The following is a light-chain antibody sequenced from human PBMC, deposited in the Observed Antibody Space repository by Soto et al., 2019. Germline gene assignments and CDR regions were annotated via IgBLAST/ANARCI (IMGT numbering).Light chain of an antibody. CDR3: LQYETYWT. Sequence: DIQMTHSPSTLSASIGDRVTITYRASQTISDWLAWHQQKPGKAPKLLIYKASSLESGVPSRFSGSGSGTEFTLTISSLQPDDFATYYCLQYETYWTFGQGTKVDIK. J-gene: IGKJ1*01. CDR1: QTISDW. CDR2: KAS. V-gene: IGKV1-5*03.